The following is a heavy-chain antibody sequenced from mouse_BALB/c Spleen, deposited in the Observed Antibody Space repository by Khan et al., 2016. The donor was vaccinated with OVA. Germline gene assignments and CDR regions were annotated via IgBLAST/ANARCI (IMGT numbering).Heavy chain of an antibody. J-gene: IGHJ2*01. CDR1: GFTFSSFG. Sequence: EVQLVESGGGLVQPGGSRKLSCGASGFTFSSFGMYWVRQAPEKGLEWVAYISGDSSNTYYTDTVKGRFTISRDNPRNTLFLQMTSLMSENMVMYYCTRSYFFGYYFDQWGQGTTLTVSS. CDR2: ISGDSSNT. D-gene: IGHD1-1*01. CDR3: TRSYFFGYYFDQ. V-gene: IGHV5-17*02.